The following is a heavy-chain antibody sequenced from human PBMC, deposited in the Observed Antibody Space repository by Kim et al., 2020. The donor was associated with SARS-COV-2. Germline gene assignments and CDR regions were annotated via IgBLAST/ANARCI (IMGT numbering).Heavy chain of an antibody. D-gene: IGHD3-10*01. Sequence: VKGRFTISRDNAKNSLYLQMNSLGDEDTAVYYCASSSYGSGTYYPNWFDPWGQGTLVTVSS. V-gene: IGHV3-48*02. CDR3: ASSSYGSGTYYPNWFDP. J-gene: IGHJ5*02.